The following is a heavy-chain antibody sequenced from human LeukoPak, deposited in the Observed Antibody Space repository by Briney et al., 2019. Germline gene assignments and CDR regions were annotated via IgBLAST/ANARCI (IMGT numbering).Heavy chain of an antibody. CDR1: GFTFSSYG. J-gene: IGHJ4*02. CDR2: IRYDGSNK. V-gene: IGHV3-30*02. D-gene: IGHD6-13*01. Sequence: PGGSLRLSCAAAGFTFSSYGMHWVRQAPGKGLEWVAFIRYDGSNKYYADSVKGRFTISRDNSKNTLYLQMNSLRAEDTAVYYCASLTDFPSKPISIAAAGIGYWGQGTLVTVSS. CDR3: ASLTDFPSKPISIAAAGIGY.